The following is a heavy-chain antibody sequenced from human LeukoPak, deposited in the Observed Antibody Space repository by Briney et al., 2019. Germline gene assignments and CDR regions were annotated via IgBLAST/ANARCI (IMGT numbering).Heavy chain of an antibody. D-gene: IGHD5-18*01. CDR1: GFTFSSYG. J-gene: IGHJ4*02. CDR3: AKQTWGYSYGF. V-gene: IGHV3-30*18. CDR2: ISYDGSNK. Sequence: GRSLRLSCAASGFTFSSYGMHWVRQAPGKGLEWVAVISYDGSNKYYADSVKGRFTISRDNPKNTLYLQMNSLRAEDTAVYYCAKQTWGYSYGFWGQGTLVTVSS.